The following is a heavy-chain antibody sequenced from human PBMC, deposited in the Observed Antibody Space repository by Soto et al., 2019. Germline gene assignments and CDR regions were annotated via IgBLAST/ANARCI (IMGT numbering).Heavy chain of an antibody. D-gene: IGHD3-22*01. V-gene: IGHV1-69*01. CDR3: ARDNGQRDYYDSSLDAFDI. CDR1: GGTFSIYS. CDR2: IIPLFATT. Sequence: QVQLVQSGAEVRKPGSSVKVSCKASGGTFSIYSINWVRQAPGQGLEWVGGIIPLFATTNAAQKFQGRVTLSADESTSTAYMELSSLTSDDTALYYCARDNGQRDYYDSSLDAFDIWGQGTMVTVSS. J-gene: IGHJ3*02.